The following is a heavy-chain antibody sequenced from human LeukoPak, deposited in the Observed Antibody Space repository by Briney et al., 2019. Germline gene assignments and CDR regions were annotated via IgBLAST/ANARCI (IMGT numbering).Heavy chain of an antibody. V-gene: IGHV3-30*18. CDR3: AKDNVIVGGYYFDY. Sequence: QPGRSLSLSCAASGFTFSSYVMHWVRQAPGKGLEWVAVISYDGSNKYYADSVKGRFTISRDNSKNTLYLQMNSLRAEDTAVYYCAKDNVIVGGYYFDYWGQGTLVTVSS. CDR1: GFTFSSYV. CDR2: ISYDGSNK. D-gene: IGHD1-26*01. J-gene: IGHJ4*02.